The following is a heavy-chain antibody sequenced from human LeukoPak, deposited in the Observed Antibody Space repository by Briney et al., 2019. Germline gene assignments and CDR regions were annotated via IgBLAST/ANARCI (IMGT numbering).Heavy chain of an antibody. V-gene: IGHV3-7*03. CDR2: IKEDGTET. CDR3: AKGGRSLQTY. Sequence: GGSLRLSCAASGFMFSSNWMSWVRLAPGKGLEWVANIKEDGTETYYVDSVKGRFTISRDNAKNSLYLQMNSLRVEDTAVYYCAKGGRSLQTYWGQGTLVTVSS. J-gene: IGHJ4*02. CDR1: GFMFSSNW. D-gene: IGHD5-24*01.